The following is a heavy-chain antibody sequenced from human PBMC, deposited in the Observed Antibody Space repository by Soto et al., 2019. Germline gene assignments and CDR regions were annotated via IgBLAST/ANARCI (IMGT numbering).Heavy chain of an antibody. V-gene: IGHV1-46*01. CDR1: GYSFTSHY. CDR3: AKHRDCYGNTCYSGEFDP. J-gene: IGHJ5*02. D-gene: IGHD2-15*01. Sequence: VSCKAIGYSFTSHYMHWVRQAPGQGLEWMGTIYPGGVNIGYAQKFKGRVTMTKDTSTSTVYMELNSLTSEDTAVYYCAKHRDCYGNTCYSGEFDPWGQGTLVTVSS. CDR2: IYPGGVNI.